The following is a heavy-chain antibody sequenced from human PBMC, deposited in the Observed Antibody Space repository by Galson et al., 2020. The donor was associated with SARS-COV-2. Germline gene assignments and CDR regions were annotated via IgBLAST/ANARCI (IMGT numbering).Heavy chain of an antibody. CDR3: ARELTTVTTDDFDY. Sequence: GESLKISCAASGFTFSSYSMNWVRQAPGKGLEWVSSISSSSSYLYYADSVKGRFTISRDNAKNSLYLQMNSLRAEDTAVYYCARELTTVTTDDFDYWGQGTLVTVSS. D-gene: IGHD4-17*01. CDR1: GFTFSSYS. CDR2: ISSSSSYL. V-gene: IGHV3-21*01. J-gene: IGHJ4*02.